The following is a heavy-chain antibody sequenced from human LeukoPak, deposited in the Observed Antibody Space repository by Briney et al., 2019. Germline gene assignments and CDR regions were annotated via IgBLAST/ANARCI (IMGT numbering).Heavy chain of an antibody. CDR3: ARDRSRDGYMV. V-gene: IGHV4-59*01. J-gene: IGHJ6*04. D-gene: IGHD5-24*01. Sequence: SETLSLTCTVSGGSISSYYWSWIRQAPGKGLEWMGYIYYSGSTNYNPSLKSRVTISVDTSKNQFSLKLSSVTAADTAVYYCARDRSRDGYMVWGKGTTVTVSS. CDR2: IYYSGST. CDR1: GGSISSYY.